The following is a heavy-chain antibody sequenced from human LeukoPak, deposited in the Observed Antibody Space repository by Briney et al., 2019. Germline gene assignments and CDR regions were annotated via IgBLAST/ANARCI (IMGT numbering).Heavy chain of an antibody. D-gene: IGHD3-10*01. CDR2: INPNSGGT. J-gene: IGHJ4*02. CDR3: ARDSPYGSGSYYARDYFDY. CDR1: GYTFTGYY. V-gene: IGHV1-2*02. Sequence: ASVKVSCKASGYTFTGYYMHWVRQAPGQGLEWMGWINPNSGGTNYAQKFQGRATMTRDTSISTAYMELSRLRSDDTAVYYCARDSPYGSGSYYARDYFDYWGQGTLVTVSS.